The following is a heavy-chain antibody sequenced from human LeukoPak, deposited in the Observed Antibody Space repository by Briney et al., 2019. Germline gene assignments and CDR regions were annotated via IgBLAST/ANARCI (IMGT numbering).Heavy chain of an antibody. V-gene: IGHV4-34*01. D-gene: IGHD5-18*01. Sequence: SDTLSLTCAVYGGSFSDYSWTWIRQPPGKGLEWIGEINHSGGTNHNPSLMSRVIMSVDKSKNQSSLKVRSVPAAEPAVYYCATVGYSYSINDWSRTGLGASPTTYYYYMDVWGKGTTVTVSS. J-gene: IGHJ6*03. CDR2: INHSGGT. CDR3: ATVGYSYSINDWSRTGLGASPTTYYYYMDV. CDR1: GGSFSDYS.